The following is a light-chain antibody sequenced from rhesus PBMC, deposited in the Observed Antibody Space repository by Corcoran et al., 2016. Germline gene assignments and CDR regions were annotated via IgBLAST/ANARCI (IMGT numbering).Light chain of an antibody. J-gene: IGKJ3*01. CDR3: QQYNNWIFT. Sequence: EIVMTQSPATLSLSPGERATLSCRASQSVSSYVAWYQQKPGQAPRLLIYGTSSRDTGIPDRFSGSGSGTYFTLIISSLEPEDVGVYYCQQYNNWIFTFGPGTILDIK. CDR1: QSVSSY. CDR2: GTS. V-gene: IGKV3S9*01.